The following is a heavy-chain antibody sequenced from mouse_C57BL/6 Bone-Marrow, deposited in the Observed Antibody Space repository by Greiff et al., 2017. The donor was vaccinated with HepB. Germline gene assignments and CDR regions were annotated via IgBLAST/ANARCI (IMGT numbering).Heavy chain of an antibody. CDR2: ISSGSSTI. J-gene: IGHJ4*01. Sequence: EVKVVESGGGLVKPGGSLKLSCAASGFTFSDYGMHWVRQAPEKGLEWVAYISSGSSTIYYADTVKGRFTISRDNAKNTLFLQMTSLRSEDTAMYYCARVGTVVATDYAMDYWGQGTSVTVSS. D-gene: IGHD1-1*01. CDR3: ARVGTVVATDYAMDY. V-gene: IGHV5-17*01. CDR1: GFTFSDYG.